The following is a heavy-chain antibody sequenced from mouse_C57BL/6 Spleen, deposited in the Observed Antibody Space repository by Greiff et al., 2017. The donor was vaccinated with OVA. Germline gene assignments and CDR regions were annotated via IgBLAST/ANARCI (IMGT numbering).Heavy chain of an antibody. CDR1: GYSITSGYY. D-gene: IGHD1-1*02. CDR3: ARDGITGYFDY. CDR2: ISYDGSN. J-gene: IGHJ2*01. V-gene: IGHV3-6*01. Sequence: EVKLQESGPGLVKPSQSLSLTCSVTGYSITSGYYWNWIRQFPGNKLEWMGYISYDGSNNYNPSLKNRISITRDTSKNQFFLKLNSVTTEDTATYYCARDGITGYFDYWGQGTTLTVSS.